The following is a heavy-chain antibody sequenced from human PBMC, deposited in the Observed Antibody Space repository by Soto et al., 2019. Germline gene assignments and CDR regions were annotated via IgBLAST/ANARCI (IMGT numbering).Heavy chain of an antibody. V-gene: IGHV1-2*02. Sequence: ASVKVSCKASGYTFTGYYMHWVRQAPGQGLEWMGGINPNDGETNYAQKFQGRVTMTEDTSTDTAYMELSSLRSEDTAVYYCATAPKGTSSSWDILNYWGQGTLVTVSS. J-gene: IGHJ4*02. D-gene: IGHD6-13*01. CDR2: INPNDGET. CDR1: GYTFTGYY. CDR3: ATAPKGTSSSWDILNY.